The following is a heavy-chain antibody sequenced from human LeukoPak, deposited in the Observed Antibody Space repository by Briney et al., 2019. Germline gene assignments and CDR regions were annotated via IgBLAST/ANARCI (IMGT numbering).Heavy chain of an antibody. CDR3: ARERGSDFWSGYGYYYYYMDV. CDR2: ISSSSSYI. J-gene: IGHJ6*03. V-gene: IGHV3-21*01. CDR1: GFTFSSYS. Sequence: PGGSLRLSCAASGFTFSSYSMNWVRQAPGKGLEWVSSISSSSSYIYYADSVKGRFTISRDNAKNSLYLQMNSLRAEDTAVYYCARERGSDFWSGYGYYYYYMDVWGKGTTVTVSS. D-gene: IGHD3-3*01.